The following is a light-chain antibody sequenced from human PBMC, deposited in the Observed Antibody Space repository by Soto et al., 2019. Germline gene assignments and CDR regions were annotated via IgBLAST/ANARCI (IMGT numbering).Light chain of an antibody. V-gene: IGLV2-14*01. CDR3: SSYTSSNTLEV. Sequence: QSVLTQPASVSGSPGQSITISCSGTSSDVGDYYYVSWYQQHPGKAPKLLIYGVTDRPSGVSHRFSGSRSDSTASLTISGLQAEDEADYYCSSYTSSNTLEVFGIGTKLTVL. CDR2: GVT. J-gene: IGLJ1*01. CDR1: SSDVGDYYY.